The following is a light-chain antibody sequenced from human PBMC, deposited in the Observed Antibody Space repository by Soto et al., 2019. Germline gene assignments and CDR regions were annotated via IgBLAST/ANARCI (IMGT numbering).Light chain of an antibody. CDR3: LQVSHVPWT. V-gene: IGKV2-24*01. CDR2: RIS. Sequence: DIVLTQTPLSSPVTLGQPASISCRSSQSLVHSDGNTYLSWLHQRPGQSPRLLIYRISDRFSGVPERFSGSGAGTDFTLKISRVEAEDVGIYYCLQVSHVPWTFGQGTKVEIK. CDR1: QSLVHSDGNTY. J-gene: IGKJ1*01.